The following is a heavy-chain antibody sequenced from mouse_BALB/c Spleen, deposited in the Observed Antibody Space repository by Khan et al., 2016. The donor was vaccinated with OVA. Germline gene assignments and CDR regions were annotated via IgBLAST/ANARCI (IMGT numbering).Heavy chain of an antibody. V-gene: IGHV9-3-1*01. Sequence: QIQLVQSGPELKKPGETVKISCKASGHTFTKYGMNWVKQAPGKGLKWMGWINTYTGEPTYADDFNGRFAFSLETSASTAYLQINNLTNEDTATYFCARPTYLSDFLDNWGQGTSVTVSS. CDR2: INTYTGEP. D-gene: IGHD2-10*01. J-gene: IGHJ4*01. CDR1: GHTFTKYG. CDR3: ARPTYLSDFLDN.